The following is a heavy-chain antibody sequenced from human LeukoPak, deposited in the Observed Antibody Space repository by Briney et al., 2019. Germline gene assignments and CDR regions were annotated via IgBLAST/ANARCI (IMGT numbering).Heavy chain of an antibody. J-gene: IGHJ4*02. CDR3: ARVRYSDSSVLTRKRSYYFDY. D-gene: IGHD3-22*01. CDR2: ISTSGST. CDR1: GGSISSYY. V-gene: IGHV4-4*07. Sequence: SETLSLTCTVSGGSISSYYWSWIRQPAGKGLESIGHISTSGSTNYSPSLKSRVTMSVDTSKNQFSLKLSSVTAADTAVYYCARVRYSDSSVLTRKRSYYFDYWGQGTLVTVSS.